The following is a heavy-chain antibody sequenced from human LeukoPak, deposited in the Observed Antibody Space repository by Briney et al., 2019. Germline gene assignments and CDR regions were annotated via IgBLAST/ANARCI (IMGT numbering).Heavy chain of an antibody. CDR1: GFTFSSYG. CDR2: ISGSGGNT. J-gene: IGHJ5*02. CDR3: AKDHQYITIFEVVIGWFDP. D-gene: IGHD3-3*01. V-gene: IGHV3-23*01. Sequence: PGGSLRLSCAASGFTFSSYGMTWVRQAPGKGLEWVSTISGSGGNTYYADSVKGRFTISRDNSKNTLYLQMNSLRAEDTAVYYCAKDHQYITIFEVVIGWFDPWGQGTLVTVSS.